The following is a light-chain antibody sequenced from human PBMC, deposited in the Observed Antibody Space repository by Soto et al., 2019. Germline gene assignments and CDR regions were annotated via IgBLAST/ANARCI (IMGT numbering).Light chain of an antibody. CDR1: QSISSW. J-gene: IGKJ3*01. V-gene: IGKV1-5*03. CDR3: HPSFT. Sequence: DIQMTQSPSTLSASVGDRVTITCRASQSISSWLAWYQQKPGKAPKLLIYKASTLESGVPSRFSSSGSGTELFLTISSLLTDDFSSYYCHPSFTFGPGTKVDIQ. CDR2: KAS.